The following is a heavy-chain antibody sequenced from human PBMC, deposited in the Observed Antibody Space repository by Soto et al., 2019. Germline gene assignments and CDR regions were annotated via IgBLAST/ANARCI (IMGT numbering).Heavy chain of an antibody. Sequence: GGSLRLSCAASGFTFSSYSMNWVRQAPGKGLEWVSYISSSSTIYYADSVKGRFTISRDNAKNSLYLQMNSLRDEDTAVYYCAREGILNGYVGDYWGQGTLVTVSS. CDR1: GFTFSSYS. J-gene: IGHJ4*02. CDR3: AREGILNGYVGDY. CDR2: ISSSSTI. D-gene: IGHD5-12*01. V-gene: IGHV3-48*02.